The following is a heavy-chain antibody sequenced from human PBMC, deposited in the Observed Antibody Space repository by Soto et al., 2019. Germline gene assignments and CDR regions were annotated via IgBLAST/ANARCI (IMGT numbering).Heavy chain of an antibody. J-gene: IGHJ4*02. CDR1: GFTFSNSA. Sequence: QVQLVESGGGVVQPGRSLRLSCAASGFTFSNSAMHWVRQAPGKGLEWVAVISSDGNNEYYADSVKGRFTMSRDNSKKMVFLEMTSLRVEDTAVYYCAKDYLRWEFDYWGQGALVTVSS. V-gene: IGHV3-30-3*01. D-gene: IGHD1-26*01. CDR2: ISSDGNNE. CDR3: AKDYLRWEFDY.